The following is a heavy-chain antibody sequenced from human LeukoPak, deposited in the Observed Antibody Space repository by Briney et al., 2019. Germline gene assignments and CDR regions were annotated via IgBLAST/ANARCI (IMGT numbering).Heavy chain of an antibody. J-gene: IGHJ4*02. V-gene: IGHV3-20*04. CDR1: GFTFDDYG. CDR2: INWNGGST. Sequence: GSLRLSCAASGFTFDDYGMSWVRQAPGKGLGWVSGINWNGGSTGYADSVKGRFTISRDNAKNSLYLLMNSLRAEDTALYYCARVEGYSSSWNLDYWGQGTLVTVSS. CDR3: ARVEGYSSSWNLDY. D-gene: IGHD6-13*01.